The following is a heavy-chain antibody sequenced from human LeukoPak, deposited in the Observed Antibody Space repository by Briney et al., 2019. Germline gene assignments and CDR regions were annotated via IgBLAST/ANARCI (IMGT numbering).Heavy chain of an antibody. CDR2: IYSGGST. Sequence: GGSLRLSCAASGFTVSSNYMSWVRQAPGKGLEWVSVIYSGGSTYYADSVKGRFTISRDNSKNTLYLQMNSLRAEDTAVYYCARDLTIFGVATPGYWGQGTLVTVSS. CDR1: GFTVSSNY. D-gene: IGHD3-3*01. CDR3: ARDLTIFGVATPGY. V-gene: IGHV3-66*02. J-gene: IGHJ4*02.